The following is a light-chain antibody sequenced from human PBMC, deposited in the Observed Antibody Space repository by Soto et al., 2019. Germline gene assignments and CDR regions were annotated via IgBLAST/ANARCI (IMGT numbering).Light chain of an antibody. J-gene: IGKJ1*01. CDR1: QSVSSW. Sequence: DVQMTQSPSSLSAYVGDRVTITCRASQSVSSWLAWYQQKPGKAPKLLISHASSLENGVPSRFSGSGSGTEFTLTISSLQPDELGTYYCQQYNTYPWTFGQGTKVDIK. CDR2: HAS. V-gene: IGKV1-5*01. CDR3: QQYNTYPWT.